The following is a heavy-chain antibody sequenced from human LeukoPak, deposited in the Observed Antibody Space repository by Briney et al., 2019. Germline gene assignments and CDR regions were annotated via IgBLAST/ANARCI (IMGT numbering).Heavy chain of an antibody. J-gene: IGHJ5*02. CDR3: ARDQGITGTPRGFDP. V-gene: IGHV4-59*01. D-gene: IGHD1-20*01. CDR1: GGSISSYY. Sequence: PSETLSLTCTVSGGSISSYYWSWIRQPPGKGLEWIGYIYYSGSTNYNPSLKSRVTISVDTSKNQFSLKLSSVTAADTAVYYCARDQGITGTPRGFDPWGQGTLVTVSS. CDR2: IYYSGST.